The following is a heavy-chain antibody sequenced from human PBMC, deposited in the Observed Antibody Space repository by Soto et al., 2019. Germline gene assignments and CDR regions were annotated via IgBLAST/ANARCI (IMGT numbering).Heavy chain of an antibody. CDR2: VYYSGST. CDR1: GGSISSYY. D-gene: IGHD3-10*01. J-gene: IGHJ4*02. CDR3: ARSSYASGSSFFDY. Sequence: PSETLSLTCTVSGGSISSYYWNWIRQPPGKGLEWIGYVYYSGSTNYNPSLKSRVTISVDTSTNQFSLKLSSVTTADTAVYYCARSSYASGSSFFDYWGQGTLVTVSS. V-gene: IGHV4-59*01.